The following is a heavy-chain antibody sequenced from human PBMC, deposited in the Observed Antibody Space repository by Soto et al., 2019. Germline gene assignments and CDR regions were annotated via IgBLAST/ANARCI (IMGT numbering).Heavy chain of an antibody. J-gene: IGHJ6*02. CDR2: IIPIFGTA. CDR3: ARAEIVVVPAATGDYYYCGMDV. D-gene: IGHD2-2*01. Sequence: QVQLVQSGAEVKKPGSSVKVSCKASGGTFSSYAISWVRQAPGQGLEWMGGIIPIFGTANYAQKFQGRVTITADESASTAYMELSSLRSEDAAVYYCARAEIVVVPAATGDYYYCGMDVWGQGTTVTVSS. CDR1: GGTFSSYA. V-gene: IGHV1-69*01.